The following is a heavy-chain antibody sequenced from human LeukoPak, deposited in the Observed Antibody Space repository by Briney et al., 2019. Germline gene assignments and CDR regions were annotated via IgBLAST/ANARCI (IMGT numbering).Heavy chain of an antibody. Sequence: PSQTLSLTCTVSGGSISSGGYYWSWIRQPPGKGLEWIGYIYHSGSTYYNPSLKSRVTISVDRSKNQFSLKLSSVTAADTAVYYCARAPREFITMVRGSGRSGFDYWGQGTLVTVSS. J-gene: IGHJ4*02. CDR1: GGSISSGGYY. CDR2: IYHSGST. D-gene: IGHD3-10*01. V-gene: IGHV4-30-2*01. CDR3: ARAPREFITMVRGSGRSGFDY.